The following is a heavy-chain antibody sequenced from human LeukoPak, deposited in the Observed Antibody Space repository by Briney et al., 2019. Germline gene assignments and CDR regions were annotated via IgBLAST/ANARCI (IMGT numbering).Heavy chain of an antibody. CDR3: AKDYYYDPVDAFDI. CDR2: INPSGGST. J-gene: IGHJ3*02. V-gene: IGHV1-46*01. CDR1: GYTFTSHY. D-gene: IGHD3-22*01. Sequence: GATVKVSCKATGYTFTSHYMHWVRQAPGQGLEWMGIINPSGGSTSYAQKFQGRVTMTRDTSTSTVYMELSSLRSEDTAVYYCAKDYYYDPVDAFDIWGQGTMVTVSS.